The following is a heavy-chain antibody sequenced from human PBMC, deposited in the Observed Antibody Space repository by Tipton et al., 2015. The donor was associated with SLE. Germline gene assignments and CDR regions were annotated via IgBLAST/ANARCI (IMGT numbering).Heavy chain of an antibody. D-gene: IGHD4-17*01. J-gene: IGHJ3*02. V-gene: IGHV4-39*07. Sequence: LRLSCTVSGGSISSSSYYWAWIRQPPGKGLEWIGDIYYRGTTYYNPSLKSPVTISVDMSKNQFSLKLHSVTAADTAVYYCARRDSGRYDYGDYAQGVYAFDIWGQGTMVSVSS. CDR1: GGSISSSSYY. CDR3: ARRDSGRYDYGDYAQGVYAFDI. CDR2: IYYRGTT.